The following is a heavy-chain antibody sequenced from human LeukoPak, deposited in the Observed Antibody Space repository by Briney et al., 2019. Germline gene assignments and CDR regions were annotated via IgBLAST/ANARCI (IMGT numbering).Heavy chain of an antibody. V-gene: IGHV1-8*01. D-gene: IGHD2-2*02. CDR2: MNPNSGNT. CDR3: ARGLYGPHYYYMDV. J-gene: IGHJ6*03. Sequence: ASVKVSCKASGYTFISYDINWVRQATGQGLEWMGWMNPNSGNTGYAQNFQGRVTITRNTSISTAYMELSSLRSEDTAVYYCARGLYGPHYYYMDVWGKGTTVTVSS. CDR1: GYTFISYD.